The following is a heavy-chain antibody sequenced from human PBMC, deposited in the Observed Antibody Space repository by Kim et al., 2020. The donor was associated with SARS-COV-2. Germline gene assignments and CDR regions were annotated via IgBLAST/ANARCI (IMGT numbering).Heavy chain of an antibody. V-gene: IGHV3-48*02. CDR3: ARDMGITGADAK. D-gene: IGHD6-13*01. Sequence: ISYADPVKGRFTISRDNAKNSLYLQMNSLREEDTAVYYCARDMGITGADAKWGQGALVTVSS. CDR2: I. J-gene: IGHJ4*02.